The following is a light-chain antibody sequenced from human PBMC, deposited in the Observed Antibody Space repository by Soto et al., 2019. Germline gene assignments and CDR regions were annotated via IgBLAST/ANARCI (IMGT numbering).Light chain of an antibody. CDR2: EVS. CDR3: SSYTSSSRV. Sequence: QSVLTQPASVSGSPGQSITISCTGTSSDVGAYNYVSWYQQHPGKAPKVMIYEVSNRPSGVSNRFSGSKSGNTASLTISGLQAEDGADYYCSSYTSSSRVFGTGTKVTVL. J-gene: IGLJ1*01. CDR1: SSDVGAYNY. V-gene: IGLV2-14*01.